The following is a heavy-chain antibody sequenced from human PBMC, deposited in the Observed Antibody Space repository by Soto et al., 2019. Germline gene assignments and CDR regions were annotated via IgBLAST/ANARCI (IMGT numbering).Heavy chain of an antibody. CDR2: IYYSGIT. J-gene: IGHJ6*02. CDR3: ARLYGSGSYSFYGMDV. CDR1: GGSISSSSYY. V-gene: IGHV4-39*01. Sequence: SETLSLTFTVSGGSISSSSYYWGWIRQPPGKGLEWIGSIYYSGITYYNPSLKSRVTISVDTSKNQFSLKLSSVTAADTAVYYCARLYGSGSYSFYGMDVWGQGTTVTVSS. D-gene: IGHD3-10*01.